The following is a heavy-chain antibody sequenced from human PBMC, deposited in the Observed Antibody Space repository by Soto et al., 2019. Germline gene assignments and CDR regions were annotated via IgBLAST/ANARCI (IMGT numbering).Heavy chain of an antibody. V-gene: IGHV3-23*01. D-gene: IGHD5-12*01. J-gene: IGHJ1*01. Sequence: QTGGSLRLSCAASGFTFSSYAMSWVRQAPGKGLEWVSAISGSGGSTYYADSVKGRFTISRDNSKNTLYLQMNSLRAEDTAVYYCAKDCRWLRYETPDYFQHWGQGTLVTVSS. CDR1: GFTFSSYA. CDR2: ISGSGGST. CDR3: AKDCRWLRYETPDYFQH.